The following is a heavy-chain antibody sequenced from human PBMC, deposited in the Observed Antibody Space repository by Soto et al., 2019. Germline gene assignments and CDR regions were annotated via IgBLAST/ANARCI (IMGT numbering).Heavy chain of an antibody. J-gene: IGHJ6*02. D-gene: IGHD5-12*01. V-gene: IGHV1-3*01. CDR1: GYDFSSYA. CDR3: ARNVDIVATIRLDGMDV. Sequence: GASVKVSCKASGYDFSSYAMHWVRQAPGQRLEWMGWINAGNGNTKYSQNLQGRVTITRDTSASTAYMELSSLRSEDTAVYYCARNVDIVATIRLDGMDVWGQGTTVTVS. CDR2: INAGNGNT.